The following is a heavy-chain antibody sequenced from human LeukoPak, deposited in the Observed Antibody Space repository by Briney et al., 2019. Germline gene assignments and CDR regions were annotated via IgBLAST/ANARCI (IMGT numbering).Heavy chain of an antibody. Sequence: SETLSLTCTVSGGSISSYYWSWIRQPAGKGLEWIGRIYTSGSTNYNPSLKSRVTMSVDTSKNQFSLKLSSVTAADTAVYYCAREGRYCSSTSCYPEHSSGWYDPWGQGTLVTVSS. J-gene: IGHJ5*02. CDR2: IYTSGST. CDR3: AREGRYCSSTSCYPEHSSGWYDP. D-gene: IGHD2-2*01. CDR1: GGSISSYY. V-gene: IGHV4-4*07.